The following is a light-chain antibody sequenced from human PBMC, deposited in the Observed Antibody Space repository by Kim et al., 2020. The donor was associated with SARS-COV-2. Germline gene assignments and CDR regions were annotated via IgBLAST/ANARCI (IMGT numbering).Light chain of an antibody. V-gene: IGKV3-20*01. CDR2: GAS. J-gene: IGKJ2*01. CDR1: QSIRNSY. CDR3: QQYSSSPYT. Sequence: LSPVGEATITCRASQSIRNSYLAWYQQKRGQAPRLLIYGASSRATGTPDRFSGSGSGADFTLTINRLEPEDFAVYYCQQYSSSPYTFGQGTKLEI.